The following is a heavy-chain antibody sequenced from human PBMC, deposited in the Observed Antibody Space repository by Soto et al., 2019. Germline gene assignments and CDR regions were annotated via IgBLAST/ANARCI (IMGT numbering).Heavy chain of an antibody. J-gene: IGHJ5*02. V-gene: IGHV4-34*01. CDR2: IIHSGST. Sequence: PSETLSLTCAVYGGSFRGYYWSWIRQPPGKGLEWIGEIIHSGSTNYNPSLKSRVTISLATSKNQFSLKLYSVTAADTAVYYCARGDTLIIGGNWFDPWGQGTLVTVSS. D-gene: IGHD3-22*01. CDR1: GGSFRGYY. CDR3: ARGDTLIIGGNWFDP.